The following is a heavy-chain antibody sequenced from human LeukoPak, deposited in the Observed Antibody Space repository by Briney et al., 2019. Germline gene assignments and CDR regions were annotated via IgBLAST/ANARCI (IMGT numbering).Heavy chain of an antibody. CDR2: IKQDGSEK. V-gene: IGHV3-7*01. D-gene: IGHD3-16*01. J-gene: IGHJ4*02. CDR1: GFTFDDYA. CDR3: ARDHVPGPFGGVTPLDY. Sequence: GGALRLSCAASGFTFDDYAMHWVRQAPGKGLEWVANIKQDGSEKYYVDSVKGRFTISRDNAKNSLYLQMNSLRAEDTAVYYCARDHVPGPFGGVTPLDYWGQGTLVTVSS.